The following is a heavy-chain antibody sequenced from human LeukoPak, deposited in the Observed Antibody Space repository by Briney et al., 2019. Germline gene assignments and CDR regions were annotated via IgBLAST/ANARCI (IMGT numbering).Heavy chain of an antibody. D-gene: IGHD3-10*01. CDR1: GFTFSSYG. CDR3: ARDKWSTMVRGALDY. CDR2: ISYDGSNK. V-gene: IGHV3-30*03. J-gene: IGHJ4*02. Sequence: GGSLRLSCAASGFTFSSYGIHWVRQAPGKGLEWVAVISYDGSNKYYADSVKGRFTISRDNSKNTLYLQMNSLRAEDTAVYYCARDKWSTMVRGALDYWGQGTLVTVSS.